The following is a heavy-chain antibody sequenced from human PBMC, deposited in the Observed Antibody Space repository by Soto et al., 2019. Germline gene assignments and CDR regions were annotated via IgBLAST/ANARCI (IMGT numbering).Heavy chain of an antibody. V-gene: IGHV4-39*01. D-gene: IGHD2-15*01. Sequence: QLQLQESGPGLVKPSETLSLTCTVSGGSISSSSYYWGWIRQPPGKGLEWIGSIYYSGSTYYNPSLKRRVTISVDTSKNQFALKLRSVTAADTAVYYCATHTPAISISDHWGQGTLVTVSS. CDR2: IYYSGST. CDR3: ATHTPAISISDH. J-gene: IGHJ4*02. CDR1: GGSISSSSYY.